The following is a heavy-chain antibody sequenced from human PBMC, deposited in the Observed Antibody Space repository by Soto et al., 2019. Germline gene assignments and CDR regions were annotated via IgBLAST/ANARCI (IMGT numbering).Heavy chain of an antibody. D-gene: IGHD6-13*01. Sequence: GGSLRLSCAASGFTFSSYAMSWVRQAPGKGLEWVSAISGSGGSTGYADSVKGRFTISRDNAKNSLYLQMNSLRAEDTALYYCARSLSSSWNWFDPWGQGTLVTVSS. CDR3: ARSLSSSWNWFDP. CDR2: ISGSGGST. CDR1: GFTFSSYA. J-gene: IGHJ5*02. V-gene: IGHV3-23*01.